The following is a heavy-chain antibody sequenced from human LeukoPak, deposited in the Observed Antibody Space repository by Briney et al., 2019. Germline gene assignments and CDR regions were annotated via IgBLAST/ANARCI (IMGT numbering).Heavy chain of an antibody. Sequence: GASVKVSCKASGGTFSSYAISWVRQAPGQGLEWMGGIIPIFGTANYAQKFQGRVTITADESTSTAYMELSSLRSEDTAVYYCATTLGVVPAAIPGYWGQGTLVTVSS. CDR1: GGTFSSYA. CDR3: ATTLGVVPAAIPGY. J-gene: IGHJ4*02. D-gene: IGHD2-2*01. CDR2: IIPIFGTA. V-gene: IGHV1-69*13.